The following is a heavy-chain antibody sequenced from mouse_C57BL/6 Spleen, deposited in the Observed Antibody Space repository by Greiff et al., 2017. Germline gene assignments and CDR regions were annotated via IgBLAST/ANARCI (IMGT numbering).Heavy chain of an antibody. CDR2: ISSGSSTI. D-gene: IGHD2-2*01. Sequence: EVKLVESGGGLVKPGGSLKLSCAASGFTFSDYGMHWVRQAPEKGLEWVAYISSGSSTIYYADTVKGRFTISRDNAKNTLFLQMSSLRSEDTAIYYCARPRYYVYDSFAYWGQGTLVTVSA. V-gene: IGHV5-17*01. J-gene: IGHJ3*01. CDR3: ARPRYYVYDSFAY. CDR1: GFTFSDYG.